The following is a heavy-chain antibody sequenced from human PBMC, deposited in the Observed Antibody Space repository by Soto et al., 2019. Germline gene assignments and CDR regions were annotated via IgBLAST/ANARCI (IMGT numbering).Heavy chain of an antibody. V-gene: IGHV1-18*04. Sequence: QVQLVQSGGEVKKPGASVKVSCKASGYTFTDYGITWVRQAPGQGLEWMGWISAYTGNTNYAQKVQGRVTMSTDTATSTACLELRSLRSDDTAVYYCARGPESRSTAYFDYWGQGTLVTVSS. CDR3: ARGPESRSTAYFDY. J-gene: IGHJ4*02. CDR1: GYTFTDYG. D-gene: IGHD1-26*01. CDR2: ISAYTGNT.